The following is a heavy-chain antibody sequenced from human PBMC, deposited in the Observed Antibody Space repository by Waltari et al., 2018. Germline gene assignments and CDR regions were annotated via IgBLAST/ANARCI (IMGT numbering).Heavy chain of an antibody. J-gene: IGHJ6*02. V-gene: IGHV3-74*01. D-gene: IGHD3-16*01. Sequence: EVQLVESGGGLVQPGGSLRLSCAASGFTFSSYWMHWVRQAPGKGLVWGSRINSDGSSTSYADSGKGRFTISRDNAKNTLYLQMNSLRAEDTAVYYCARQLRRPDYYYGMDVWGQGTTVTVSS. CDR3: ARQLRRPDYYYGMDV. CDR2: INSDGSST. CDR1: GFTFSSYW.